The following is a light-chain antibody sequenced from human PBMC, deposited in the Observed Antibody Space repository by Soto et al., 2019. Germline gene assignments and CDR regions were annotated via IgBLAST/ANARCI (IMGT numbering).Light chain of an antibody. J-gene: IGLJ1*01. CDR2: EVS. CDR3: CSYAGNYTYV. Sequence: QSALTQPPSASGSPGQSVTISCTGTSSDVGGYNYVSWYQQHPGKAPKLMIYEVSKRPSGVPDRFSGSKSGNTASLTISGLQAEDEADYYCCSYAGNYTYVFGTGTKVTVL. CDR1: SSDVGGYNY. V-gene: IGLV2-8*01.